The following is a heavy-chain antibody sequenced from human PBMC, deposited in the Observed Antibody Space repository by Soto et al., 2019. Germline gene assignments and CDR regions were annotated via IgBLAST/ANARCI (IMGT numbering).Heavy chain of an antibody. CDR1: GYTFTSYG. Sequence: GASVKVSCKASGYTFTSYGISWVRQAPGQRLEWMGWINAGNGNTKYSQKFRGRVTITRDTSASTAYMELSSLRSEDTAVYYCARVSQEYYYYYMDVWGKGTTVTVSS. CDR2: INAGNGNT. CDR3: ARVSQEYYYYYMDV. J-gene: IGHJ6*03. V-gene: IGHV1-3*01.